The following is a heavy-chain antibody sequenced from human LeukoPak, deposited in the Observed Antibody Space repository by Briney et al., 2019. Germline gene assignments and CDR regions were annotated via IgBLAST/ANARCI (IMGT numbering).Heavy chain of an antibody. CDR3: ARGGKGDIVATKYNDY. CDR2: IKQDGSEK. V-gene: IGHV3-7*01. CDR1: GFTFSSYW. J-gene: IGHJ4*02. Sequence: GGSLRLSCAASGFTFSSYWMSWVRQAPGKGLEWVANIKQDGSEKYYVDSVKGRFTIPRDNAKNSLYLQMNSLRAEDTAVYYCARGGKGDIVATKYNDYWGQGTLVTVSS. D-gene: IGHD5-12*01.